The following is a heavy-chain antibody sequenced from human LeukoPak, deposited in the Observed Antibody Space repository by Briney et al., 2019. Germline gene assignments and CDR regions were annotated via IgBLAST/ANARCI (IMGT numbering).Heavy chain of an antibody. J-gene: IGHJ4*02. Sequence: GGSLRLSCAASGFTFSSYSINWVRQAPGKGLEWVSYISSSGSTIYHADSVKGRFTISRDNAKNSLSLQMNSLRAEDTAVYYCARVGPAVTTDDYWGQGTLVTVSS. CDR2: ISSSGSTI. CDR3: ARVGPAVTTDDY. CDR1: GFTFSSYS. D-gene: IGHD4-17*01. V-gene: IGHV3-48*01.